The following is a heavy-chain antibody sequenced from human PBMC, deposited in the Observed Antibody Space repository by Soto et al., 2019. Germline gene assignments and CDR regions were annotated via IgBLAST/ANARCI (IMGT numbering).Heavy chain of an antibody. J-gene: IGHJ4*02. CDR3: ERGGVSTRTFDY. CDR1: GYNFAGYW. V-gene: IGHV5-51*01. Sequence: GESLKISCKGSGYNFAGYWIAWVRQMPGKVLELMGIIYPSDSDTRYRPSFQGQVTISADKSISSAYLQWSSLRASDTAMYYCERGGVSTRTFDYWGQGTPVTVSS. D-gene: IGHD3-3*01. CDR2: IYPSDSDT.